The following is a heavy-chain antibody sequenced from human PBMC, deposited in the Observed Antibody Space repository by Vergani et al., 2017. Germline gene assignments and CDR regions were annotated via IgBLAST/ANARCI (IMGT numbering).Heavy chain of an antibody. CDR1: GYTFTGYY. J-gene: IGHJ6*02. CDR2: INPNSGGT. Sequence: QVQLVQSGAEVKKPGASVKVSCKASGYTFTGYYMHWVRQAPGQGLEWMGWINPNSGGTNYEQKFQGRVTMTRDTSISTAYMELSRLRSDDTAVYYCARDLVVGATFYNYGMDVWGQGTTVTVSS. V-gene: IGHV1-2*02. CDR3: ARDLVVGATFYNYGMDV. D-gene: IGHD1-26*01.